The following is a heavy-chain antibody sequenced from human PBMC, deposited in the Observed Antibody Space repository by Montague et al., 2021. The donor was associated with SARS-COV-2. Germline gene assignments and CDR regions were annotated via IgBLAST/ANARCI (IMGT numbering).Heavy chain of an antibody. D-gene: IGHD2-2*01. CDR1: GGSLSGYY. V-gene: IGHV4-34*01. CDR2: ISHSGST. J-gene: IGHJ6*02. CDR3: VRVPYRLLFVPRYYGMDV. Sequence: SETRSLTCAVYGGSLSGYYWSWIRQPPGEGLEWIAEISHSGSTSYNPSLKSRVTISVDTSKNQFSLKLSSATAADMAVYYCVRVPYRLLFVPRYYGMDVWGQGTTVTVSS.